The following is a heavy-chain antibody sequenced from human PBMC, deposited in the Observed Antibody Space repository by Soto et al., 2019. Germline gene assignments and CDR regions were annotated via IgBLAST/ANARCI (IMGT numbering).Heavy chain of an antibody. J-gene: IGHJ5*02. Sequence: EVQLVESGGGLVQPGGSLKLSCAASGFTFSGSTVHWVRQASVKWLEWVARIGSRANNYATAYAASVKGRYAISRDDSKNTAYLQMNSLKPEDTAVYYCSGQWATQGPWGQGTLVTVSS. D-gene: IGHD5-12*01. CDR3: SGQWATQGP. CDR1: GFTFSGST. CDR2: IGSRANNYAT. V-gene: IGHV3-73*02.